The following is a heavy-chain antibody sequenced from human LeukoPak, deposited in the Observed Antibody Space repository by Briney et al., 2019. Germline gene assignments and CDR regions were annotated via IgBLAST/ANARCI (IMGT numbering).Heavy chain of an antibody. CDR1: GGSITSGTYS. CDR3: ARSPGYNSPGGGFDI. Sequence: SQTLSLTCTVSGGSITSGTYSWSWIRQPAGKGLEWIGLFYTSGSTNYNPSLKSRVTISVDTSKNQFSLKLSSVTAADTAVYYCARSPGYNSPGGGFDIWGQGTMVTVS. V-gene: IGHV4-61*02. D-gene: IGHD1-14*01. J-gene: IGHJ3*02. CDR2: FYTSGST.